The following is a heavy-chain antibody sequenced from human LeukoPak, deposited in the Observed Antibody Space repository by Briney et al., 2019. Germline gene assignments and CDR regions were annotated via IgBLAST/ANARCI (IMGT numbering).Heavy chain of an antibody. J-gene: IGHJ5*02. V-gene: IGHV4-59*01. CDR3: ARDPGYDFWSGRRGNWFDP. D-gene: IGHD3-3*01. CDR1: GGSISSYY. Sequence: SETLSLTCTVSGGSISSYYWSWIRQPPGKGLEWIGYISYSGSTNYNPSLKSRVTISVDTSKNQFSLKLSSVTAADTAVYYCARDPGYDFWSGRRGNWFDPWGQGTLVTVSS. CDR2: ISYSGST.